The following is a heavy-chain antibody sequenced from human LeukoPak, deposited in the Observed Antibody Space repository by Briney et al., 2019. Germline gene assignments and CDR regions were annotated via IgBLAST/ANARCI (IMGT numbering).Heavy chain of an antibody. J-gene: IGHJ4*02. CDR1: GFTFSSYG. CDR3: AKDRTRWLTYFFDY. D-gene: IGHD5-24*01. V-gene: IGHV3-30*18. Sequence: PGRSLRLSCAASGFTFSSYGMHWVRQAPGKGLEWVAVISYDGSNKYYADSVKGRFTISRDNSKNTLYLQMNSLRAEDTAVYCCAKDRTRWLTYFFDYWGEGTLVTVSS. CDR2: ISYDGSNK.